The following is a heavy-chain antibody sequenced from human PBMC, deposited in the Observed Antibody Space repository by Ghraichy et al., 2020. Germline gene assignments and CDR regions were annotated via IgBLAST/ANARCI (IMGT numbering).Heavy chain of an antibody. CDR1: GFTFSDYY. V-gene: IGHV3-11*01. CDR3: AREGLGYDSSGYLIPYYYYGMDV. D-gene: IGHD3-22*01. Sequence: GGSLRLSCAASGFTFSDYYMSWIRQAPGKGLEWVSYISSSGSTIYYADSVKGRFTISRDNAKNSLYLQMNSLRAEDTAVYYCAREGLGYDSSGYLIPYYYYGMDVWGQGTTVTVSS. CDR2: ISSSGSTI. J-gene: IGHJ6*02.